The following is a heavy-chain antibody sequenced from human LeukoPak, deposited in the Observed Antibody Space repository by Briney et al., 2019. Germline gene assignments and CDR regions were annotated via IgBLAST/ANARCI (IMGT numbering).Heavy chain of an antibody. CDR3: AKDRGAAAWVLYFDY. CDR2: ISYHGGDQ. Sequence: GRSLRLSCAASGFTFSSYGIHWVRQAPGKGLEWVAVISYHGGDQFYADSVEGRFTVSRDNSKNTLYLQMNSLRPEDTAVYFCAKDRGAAAWVLYFDYWGQGTLVTVSS. V-gene: IGHV3-30*18. CDR1: GFTFSSYG. D-gene: IGHD3-10*01. J-gene: IGHJ4*02.